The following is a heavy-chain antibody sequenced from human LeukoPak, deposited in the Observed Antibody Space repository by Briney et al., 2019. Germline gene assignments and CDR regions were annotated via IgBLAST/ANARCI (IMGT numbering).Heavy chain of an antibody. V-gene: IGHV3-30*18. CDR2: ISYDGSNK. J-gene: IGHJ4*02. Sequence: GGFLRLSCAASGFSFSNYGIHWVRQAPGKGLEWVTVISYDGSNKYYADSVKGRFTISRDNSKNTLYLQMNSLRAEDTAVYYCAKGGTYRDYFDYWGQGTLVTVSS. CDR3: AKGGTYRDYFDY. CDR1: GFSFSNYG. D-gene: IGHD3-16*01.